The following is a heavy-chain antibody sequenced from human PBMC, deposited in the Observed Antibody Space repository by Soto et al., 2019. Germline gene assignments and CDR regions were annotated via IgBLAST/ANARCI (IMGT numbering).Heavy chain of an antibody. V-gene: IGHV1-2*04. CDR3: ARTISYDYIWGSQNGFDY. D-gene: IGHD3-16*01. J-gene: IGHJ4*02. CDR1: GYTFTGYY. CDR2: INPNSGGT. Sequence: GASVKVSCKASGYTFTGYYMHWVRQAPGQGLEWMGWINPNSGGTNYAQKFQGWVTMTRDTSISTAYMELSRLRSDDTAVYYCARTISYDYIWGSQNGFDYWGQGTLVTVSS.